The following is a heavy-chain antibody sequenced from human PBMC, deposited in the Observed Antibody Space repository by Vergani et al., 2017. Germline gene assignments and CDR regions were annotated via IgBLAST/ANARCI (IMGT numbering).Heavy chain of an antibody. Sequence: EVQLLESGGGLVQPGGSLRLSCAASGFTFSSYSMNWVRQAPGKGLEWVSYISSSSTIYYADSVKGRFTISRDNAKNSLYLQMNSLRAEDTAVYYCAREPSIAARHFDYWGQGTLVTVSS. D-gene: IGHD6-6*01. J-gene: IGHJ4*02. CDR3: AREPSIAARHFDY. CDR2: ISSSSTI. V-gene: IGHV3-48*01. CDR1: GFTFSSYS.